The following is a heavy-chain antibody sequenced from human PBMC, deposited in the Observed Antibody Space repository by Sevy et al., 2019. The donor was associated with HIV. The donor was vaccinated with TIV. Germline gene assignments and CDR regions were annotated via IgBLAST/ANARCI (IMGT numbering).Heavy chain of an antibody. J-gene: IGHJ6*02. V-gene: IGHV3-7*01. CDR1: GFTFSSYW. CDR2: IKQDGSEK. D-gene: IGHD4-17*01. Sequence: GGSLRLSCAASGFTFSSYWMSWVRQAPGKGLEWVANIKQDGSEKYYVDSVKGRFTISRDNAKNSLYLQMNSLRAEDTAVYYCAREERATVTTRRYYYYGMDVWGQWTTVTVSS. CDR3: AREERATVTTRRYYYYGMDV.